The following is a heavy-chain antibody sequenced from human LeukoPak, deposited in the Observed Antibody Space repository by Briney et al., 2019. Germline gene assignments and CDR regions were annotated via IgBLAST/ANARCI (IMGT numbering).Heavy chain of an antibody. D-gene: IGHD6-13*01. V-gene: IGHV3-53*01. CDR1: GFTVSDNY. CDR2: MYSRGDT. Sequence: GGSLRLSCAASGFTVSDNYMSRVRQAPGKGLEWVSVMYSRGDTYYADSVKGRFTFSRDISKNMLYLQMNGLRPEDTAMYYCARDAPQVPAAGVLASWGQGTLVTVSS. CDR3: ARDAPQVPAAGVLAS. J-gene: IGHJ5*02.